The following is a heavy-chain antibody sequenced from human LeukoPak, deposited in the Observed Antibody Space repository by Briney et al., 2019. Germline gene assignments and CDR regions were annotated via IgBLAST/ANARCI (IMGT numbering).Heavy chain of an antibody. D-gene: IGHD5-18*01. Sequence: PGGSLSLSCAASGFLIRSNYMSWVRQAPGKGLEGVSVIYSVGSTYYADSVKGRFTISRDNSKNTLYLQMNSLRVEDTAVYYCARARGYSYGCDYWGQGTLVTVSS. J-gene: IGHJ4*02. V-gene: IGHV3-53*01. CDR1: GFLIRSNY. CDR2: IYSVGST. CDR3: ARARGYSYGCDY.